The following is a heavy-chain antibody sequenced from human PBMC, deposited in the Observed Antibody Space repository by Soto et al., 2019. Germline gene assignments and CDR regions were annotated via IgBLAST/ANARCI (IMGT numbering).Heavy chain of an antibody. Sequence: ASVKVSCKASGYTFTSYGISWVRQAPGQGLEWMGWIRAYNGNTNYAQKLQGRVTMTTDTSTSTAYMELRSLRSDDTAVYYCASSADYALGFDSWGRGTMVTVSS. CDR1: GYTFTSYG. J-gene: IGHJ3*02. V-gene: IGHV1-18*01. CDR3: ASSADYALGFDS. CDR2: IRAYNGNT. D-gene: IGHD4-17*01.